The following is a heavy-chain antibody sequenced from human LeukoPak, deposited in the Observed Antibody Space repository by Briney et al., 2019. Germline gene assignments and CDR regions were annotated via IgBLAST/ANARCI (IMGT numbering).Heavy chain of an antibody. CDR1: GGSISPYY. J-gene: IGHJ6*03. CDR3: ARESGTGTTGNYYYYMDL. D-gene: IGHD1-1*01. V-gene: IGHV4-4*07. Sequence: PSETLSLTCTVPGGSISPYYWSWIRQPAGKGLEWIGRIYTSGNTNHNPSLKSRVTMSVDTSKAQFSLKLSSVTAADTAVYYCARESGTGTTGNYYYYMDLWGKGTTVTVSS. CDR2: IYTSGNT.